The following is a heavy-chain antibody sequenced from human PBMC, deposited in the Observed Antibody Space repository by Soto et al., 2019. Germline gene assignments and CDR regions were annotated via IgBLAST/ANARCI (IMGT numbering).Heavy chain of an antibody. CDR2: ISYDGSSK. Sequence: QVQLVESGGGVVQPGRSLRLSCAASGFTFSTFAMHWVRQAPGKGLEWVAIISYDGSSKHYADSVKGRFTISRDNSRNTLFLQMXSLXAXXTXXXXXXXXPSHISVAANFDYWGQGTLVTVSS. J-gene: IGHJ4*02. D-gene: IGHD6-19*01. V-gene: IGHV3-30-3*01. CDR1: GFTFSTFA. CDR3: XXXPSHISVAANFDY.